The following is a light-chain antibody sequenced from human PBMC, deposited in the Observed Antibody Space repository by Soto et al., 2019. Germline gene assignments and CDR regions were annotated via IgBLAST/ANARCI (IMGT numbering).Light chain of an antibody. J-gene: IGKJ1*01. CDR3: QQYVSSPWA. CDR2: GAS. CDR1: QGINKF. V-gene: IGKV1-9*01. Sequence: IQLTQSPSSLSASVGDRVTITCRASQGINKFLAWYQQRPGKAPQLLVYGASTLQSGVPSRFSGSGSGTDFTLTISSLQPEDFAVYYCQQYVSSPWAFGQGTKVEI.